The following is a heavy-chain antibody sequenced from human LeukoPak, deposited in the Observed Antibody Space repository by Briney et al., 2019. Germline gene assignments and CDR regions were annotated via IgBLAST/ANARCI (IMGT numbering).Heavy chain of an antibody. V-gene: IGHV3-48*01. CDR2: ISSSSSTK. J-gene: IGHJ4*02. CDR3: VRGGKSDCSGGTCYDC. D-gene: IGHD2-15*01. Sequence: GGSLRLSCAASGFTFSSYSMNWVRQAPGKGLEWAPYISSSSSTKYYADSVKGRFTISRDNAKNSLYLQMNSLRVEDTAVYYCVRGGKSDCSGGTCYDCWGQGTLVTVSS. CDR1: GFTFSSYS.